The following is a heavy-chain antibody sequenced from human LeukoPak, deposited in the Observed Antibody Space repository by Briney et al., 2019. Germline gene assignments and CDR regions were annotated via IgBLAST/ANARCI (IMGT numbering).Heavy chain of an antibody. Sequence: GGSLRLPCAASGFTFSNAWMSWVRQAPGKGLEWVGRIKSKTDGGTTDYAAPVKGRFTISRDDSKNTLYLQMNSLKTEDTAVYYCTTVALDYGDYVATNFDYWGQGTLVTVSS. CDR1: GFTFSNAW. V-gene: IGHV3-15*01. J-gene: IGHJ4*02. CDR2: IKSKTDGGTT. D-gene: IGHD4-17*01. CDR3: TTVALDYGDYVATNFDY.